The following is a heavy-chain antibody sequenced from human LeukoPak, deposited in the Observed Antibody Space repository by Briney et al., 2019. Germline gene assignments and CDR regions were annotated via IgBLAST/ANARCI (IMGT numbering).Heavy chain of an antibody. CDR1: GYTFNRNN. D-gene: IGHD3-3*01. Sequence: GASVKVSCKASGYTFNRNNINWVRQAPGQGLEWMGWISAYNGNTNYAQKLQGRVTMTTDTSTSTAYMELRSPRSDDTAVYYCARTPGVYYDFWSGYYPDDYYYYYYMDVWGKGTTVTVSS. CDR2: ISAYNGNT. J-gene: IGHJ6*03. CDR3: ARTPGVYYDFWSGYYPDDYYYYYYMDV. V-gene: IGHV1-18*01.